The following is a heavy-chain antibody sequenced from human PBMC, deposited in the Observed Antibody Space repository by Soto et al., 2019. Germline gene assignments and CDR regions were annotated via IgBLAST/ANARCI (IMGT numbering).Heavy chain of an antibody. Sequence: QVQLQQWGAGLLKPSETLSLTCAVNSESLSGYYWSWIRQSPGKGLEWIGEIDGSGNTNYRPSLRSRVAMSVDTSKNHFSLNLISVSAADTAAYYCVGARGRLVGFDYWGQGTLVTVSS. CDR2: IDGSGNT. J-gene: IGHJ4*02. CDR3: VGARGRLVGFDY. D-gene: IGHD1-26*01. CDR1: SESLSGYY. V-gene: IGHV4-34*01.